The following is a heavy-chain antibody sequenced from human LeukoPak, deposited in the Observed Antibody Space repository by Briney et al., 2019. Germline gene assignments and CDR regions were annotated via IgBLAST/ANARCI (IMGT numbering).Heavy chain of an antibody. CDR1: GFTFSSYS. Sequence: GGSLRLSCAASGFTFSSYSMNWVRQAPGKGLEWVSSISSSSSYIYYADSVKGRFTISRDNAKNSLYLQMNSLRAEDMAVYYCARYVDSSGYPDYWGQGTLVTVSS. CDR2: ISSSSSYI. CDR3: ARYVDSSGYPDY. V-gene: IGHV3-21*01. J-gene: IGHJ4*02. D-gene: IGHD3-22*01.